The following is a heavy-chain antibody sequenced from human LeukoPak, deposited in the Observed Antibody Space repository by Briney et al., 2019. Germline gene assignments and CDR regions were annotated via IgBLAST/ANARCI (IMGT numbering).Heavy chain of an antibody. J-gene: IGHJ4*02. Sequence: GASLQISCEGSGYIFTSYWIGWVRQLPGKGLEWMGIIYPGDSDTRYSPSFQGQVTISADKPISTAYLQWSSLKASDTAMYYCARGSGSYVVFLDYWGQGTLVTVSS. CDR2: IYPGDSDT. D-gene: IGHD3-10*01. V-gene: IGHV5-51*01. CDR1: GYIFTSYW. CDR3: ARGSGSYVVFLDY.